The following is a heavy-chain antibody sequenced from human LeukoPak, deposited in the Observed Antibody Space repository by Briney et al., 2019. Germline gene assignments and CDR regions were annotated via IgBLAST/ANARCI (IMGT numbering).Heavy chain of an antibody. J-gene: IGHJ6*03. Sequence: PGGTLRLSCAASGFTLSSYGMSWVRQAPGKGLEWVSVITGSGGTTIYADSVKGRFTISRDNSKNTLYLQMNSLRAEDTAVYYXXXXXXXXXXXXXXAGYYYYMDVWGKGTTVTVSS. CDR1: GFTLSSYG. CDR3: XXXXXXXXXXXXXAGYYYYMDV. D-gene: IGHD6-13*01. V-gene: IGHV3-23*01. CDR2: ITGSGGTT.